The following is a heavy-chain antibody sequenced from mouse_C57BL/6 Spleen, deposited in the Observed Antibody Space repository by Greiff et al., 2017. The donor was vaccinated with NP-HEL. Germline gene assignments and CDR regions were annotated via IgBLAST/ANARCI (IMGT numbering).Heavy chain of an antibody. CDR1: GYTFTSYW. J-gene: IGHJ2*01. CDR3: ANYGSRPYYFDY. Sequence: QVQLQQPGAELVKPGASVKLSCKASGYTFTSYWMQWVKQRPGQGLEWIGEIDPSDSYTNYNQKFKGKATLTVDTSSSTAYMQLSSLTSEDSAVYYCANYGSRPYYFDYWGQGTTLTVSS. D-gene: IGHD1-1*01. CDR2: IDPSDSYT. V-gene: IGHV1-50*01.